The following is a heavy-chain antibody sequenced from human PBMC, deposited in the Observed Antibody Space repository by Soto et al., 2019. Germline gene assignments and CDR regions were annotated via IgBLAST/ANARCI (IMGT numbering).Heavy chain of an antibody. CDR2: IWYDGNNK. CDR3: TRGGGSGAMAGYTMDV. Sequence: QVQLVESGGGVVQPGRSLRLSCAASGFTFSYYVMHWVRQAPGKGLEWVALIWYDGNNKYYADSVKGRFTISRDNSRNTLSLQMNRLRPEDTAVYSCTRGGGSGAMAGYTMDVWGQGTTVTVSS. D-gene: IGHD3-10*01. V-gene: IGHV3-33*01. CDR1: GFTFSYYV. J-gene: IGHJ6*02.